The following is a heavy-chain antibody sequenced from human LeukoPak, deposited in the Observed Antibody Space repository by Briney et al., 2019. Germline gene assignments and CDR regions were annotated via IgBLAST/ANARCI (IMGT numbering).Heavy chain of an antibody. J-gene: IGHJ6*02. CDR1: GFTFSSYS. Sequence: PGGSLRLSCAASGFTFSSYSMNWVHQAPGKGLEWVSSISSGSSYIYYVDSVKGRFTISRDNAKNSLYLQMNSLRDEDTAVYYCARDGPQQLGKYYYYYYGMDVWGQGTTVTVSS. CDR3: ARDGPQQLGKYYYYYYGMDV. V-gene: IGHV3-21*01. D-gene: IGHD6-13*01. CDR2: ISSGSSYI.